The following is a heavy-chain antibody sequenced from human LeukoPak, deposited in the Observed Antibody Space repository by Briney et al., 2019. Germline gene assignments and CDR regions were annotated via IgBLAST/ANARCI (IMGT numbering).Heavy chain of an antibody. D-gene: IGHD3-16*02. CDR3: ARVPYDYVSGNYRSDYYNMDV. Sequence: PGGSLRLSCVASGFSFSDFYMSWIRQAPGKGLEWISYISSKGGTKYYADSVKGRFTISRDNAKKSLYLQMNSLRAEDTAVYFCARVPYDYVSGNYRSDYYNMDVWGQGTTVTVSS. CDR1: GFSFSDFY. V-gene: IGHV3-11*04. J-gene: IGHJ6*02. CDR2: ISSKGGTK.